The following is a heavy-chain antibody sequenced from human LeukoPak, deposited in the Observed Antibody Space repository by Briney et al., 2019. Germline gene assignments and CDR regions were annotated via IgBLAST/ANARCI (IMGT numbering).Heavy chain of an antibody. CDR2: IYHSGST. D-gene: IGHD5-12*01. V-gene: IGHV4-30-2*01. CDR3: ASEVATSRGVDY. Sequence: ASETLSLTCTVSGGSISSGGYYWSWIRQPPGKGLEWIGCIYHSGSTYYNPSLKSRVTISVDRSKNQFSLKLSSVTAADTAVYYCASEVATSRGVDYWGQGTLVTVSS. CDR1: GGSISSGGYY. J-gene: IGHJ4*02.